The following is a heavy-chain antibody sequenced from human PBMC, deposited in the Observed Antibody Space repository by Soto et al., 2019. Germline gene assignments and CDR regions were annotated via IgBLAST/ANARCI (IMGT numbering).Heavy chain of an antibody. D-gene: IGHD2-2*01. CDR2: IIPILGIA. J-gene: IGHJ4*02. CDR3: ARDAGYCSSTSCYYVDY. CDR1: GGTFSSYT. Sequence: SVKVSCKASGGTFSSYTISWVRQAPGQGLEWMGRIIPILGIANYAQKFQGRVTITADKSTSTAYMELSSLRSEDTAVYYCARDAGYCSSTSCYYVDYWGQGTLVTVSS. V-gene: IGHV1-69*04.